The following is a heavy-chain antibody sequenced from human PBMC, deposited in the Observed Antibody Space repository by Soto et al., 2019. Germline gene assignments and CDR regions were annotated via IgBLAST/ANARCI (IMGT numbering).Heavy chain of an antibody. J-gene: IGHJ6*02. Sequence: SEKVSCKASGYTFTGYYIHWVREAARQGLEWSGMISPQFAGISYAQKFQCRVSLSRDTCINTAYLDLSRLTFYDAAVYFCATDRYQVISDGMDVWGQGTTVTVSS. V-gene: IGHV1-2*02. CDR1: GYTFTGYY. CDR3: ATDRYQVISDGMDV. D-gene: IGHD2-2*01. CDR2: ISPQFAGI.